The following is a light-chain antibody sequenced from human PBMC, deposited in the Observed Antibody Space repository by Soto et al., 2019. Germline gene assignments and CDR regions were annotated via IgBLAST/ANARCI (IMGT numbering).Light chain of an antibody. J-gene: IGKJ1*01. CDR3: QQYKKWPPWT. CDR1: EYVNNN. CDR2: GAS. V-gene: IGKV3-15*01. Sequence: EIVMTQSPANLSVSPGESAMLSCRASEYVNNNLAWYQHNPGQAPRLLIFGASTRATHTPARFSGSGSGTEFTLTISSPQSADSAVYYCQQYKKWPPWTFGQGTKVEIK.